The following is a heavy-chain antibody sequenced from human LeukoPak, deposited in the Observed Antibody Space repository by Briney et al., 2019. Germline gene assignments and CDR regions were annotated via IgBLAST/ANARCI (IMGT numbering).Heavy chain of an antibody. D-gene: IGHD7-27*01. J-gene: IGHJ4*02. V-gene: IGHV6-1*01. CDR3: SRELAWGSADY. Sequence: SQTLSLTCAISGDSVSSNSAAWGWIRQSPSRGLEWLGSTIYRHRWYNDYALSVKSRITINPDTSKSQVSLQLNSVTPEDTAVYYCSRELAWGSADYWGQGTLVS. CDR1: GDSVSSNSAA. CDR2: TIYRHRWYN.